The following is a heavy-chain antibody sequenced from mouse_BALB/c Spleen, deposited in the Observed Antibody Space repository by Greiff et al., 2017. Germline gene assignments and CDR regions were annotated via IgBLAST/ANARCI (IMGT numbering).Heavy chain of an antibody. V-gene: IGHV1-80*01. CDR1: GYAFSSYW. CDR3: ARGTTVVRYYAMDY. Sequence: QVQLQQSGAELVRPGSSVKISCKASGYAFSSYWMNWVKQRPGQGLEWIGQIYPGDGDTNYNGKFKGKATLTADKSSSTAYMQLSSLTSEDSAVYFCARGTTVVRYYAMDYWGQGTSVTVSS. J-gene: IGHJ4*01. CDR2: IYPGDGDT. D-gene: IGHD1-1*01.